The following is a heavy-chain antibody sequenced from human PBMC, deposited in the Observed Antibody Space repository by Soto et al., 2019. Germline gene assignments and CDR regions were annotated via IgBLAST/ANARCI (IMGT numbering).Heavy chain of an antibody. CDR1: GGSFSSFG. D-gene: IGHD5-12*01. Sequence: GASVKVSCKASGGSFSSFGISWVRQAPGQGLEWMGGIIPVFGRPNYAQRFRGRLTITADESANTVYLELIDLRSEDTAVYYCAREGSGYNLWGQGTQVTVPS. J-gene: IGHJ1*01. CDR2: IIPVFGRP. V-gene: IGHV1-69*13. CDR3: AREGSGYNL.